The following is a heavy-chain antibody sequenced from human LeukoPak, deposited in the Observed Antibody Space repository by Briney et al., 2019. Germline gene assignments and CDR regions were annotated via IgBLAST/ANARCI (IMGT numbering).Heavy chain of an antibody. V-gene: IGHV1-46*01. CDR3: AAVVYYGSGSPNWFDP. Sequence: ASVKVSCKASGYTFTSYHMHWVRQAPGQGLEWMGIINPSGGSTSYAQKFQGRVTMTRDTSTSTVYMELSSLRSEDTAVYYCAAVVYYGSGSPNWFDPWGQGTLVTVSS. D-gene: IGHD3-10*01. CDR1: GYTFTSYH. CDR2: INPSGGST. J-gene: IGHJ5*02.